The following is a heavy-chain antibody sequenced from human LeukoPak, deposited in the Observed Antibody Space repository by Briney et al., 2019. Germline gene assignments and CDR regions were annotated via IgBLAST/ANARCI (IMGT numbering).Heavy chain of an antibody. CDR3: VRGHDSFDY. V-gene: IGHV3-72*01. J-gene: IGHJ4*02. Sequence: SGGSLRLSCAVSGFTFSDYYMDWVRQAPGKGLEWVGRSRNKDRRYSTEYAASGRGRFTISRDESKNSLYLQMNSVKIEDTAIYFCVRGHDSFDYWGQGTLVTVSS. CDR1: GFTFSDYY. CDR2: SRNKDRRYST. D-gene: IGHD3-3*01.